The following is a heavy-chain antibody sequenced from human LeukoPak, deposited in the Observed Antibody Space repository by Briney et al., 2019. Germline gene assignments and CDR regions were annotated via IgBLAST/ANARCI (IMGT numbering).Heavy chain of an antibody. V-gene: IGHV3-66*01. CDR1: GFTFSGYA. Sequence: GGSLRLSCAASGFTFSGYAMSWVRQAPGKGLEWVSVIYSGGSTYYADSVKGRFTISRDNSKNTLYLQMNSLRAEDTAVYYCARDYGDYGRGMDVWGQGTTVTVSS. J-gene: IGHJ6*02. CDR3: ARDYGDYGRGMDV. D-gene: IGHD4-17*01. CDR2: IYSGGST.